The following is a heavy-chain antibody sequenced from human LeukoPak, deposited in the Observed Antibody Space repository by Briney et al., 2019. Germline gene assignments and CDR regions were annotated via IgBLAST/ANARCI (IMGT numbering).Heavy chain of an antibody. CDR2: IGVTTSGI. CDR3: ARDHNYYFGY. D-gene: IGHD1-20*01. V-gene: IGHV3-48*02. J-gene: IGHJ4*02. CDR1: GFPFSDYS. Sequence: GGSLRLSCAASGFPFSDYSLNWVRQAPGKGLEWVAYIGVTTSGIYYADSVKGRFTISRDNAKNSLYLQLSSLRYDDTAVYYCARDHNYYFGYWGQGTLVTVSS.